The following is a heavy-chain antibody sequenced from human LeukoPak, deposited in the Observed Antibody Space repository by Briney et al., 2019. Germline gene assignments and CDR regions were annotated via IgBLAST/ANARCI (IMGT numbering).Heavy chain of an antibody. J-gene: IGHJ4*02. D-gene: IGHD3-16*01. V-gene: IGHV3-23*01. CDR1: GLTFSSYA. CDR3: ANLLFWDFDY. Sequence: GGSLRLSCAASGLTFSSYAMSWVRQAPGRGLEWVSAISGSGGSTYYADSVKGRFTISRDNSKNTLYLQMNSLRAEDTAVYYCANLLFWDFDYWGQGTLVTVSS. CDR2: ISGSGGST.